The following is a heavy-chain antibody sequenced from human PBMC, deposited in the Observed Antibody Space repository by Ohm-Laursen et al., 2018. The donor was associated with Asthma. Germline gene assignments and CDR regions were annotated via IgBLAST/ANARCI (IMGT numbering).Heavy chain of an antibody. V-gene: IGHV3-74*01. J-gene: IGHJ4*02. CDR1: GFTFSSYW. CDR2: INSDGSST. D-gene: IGHD1-1*01. CDR3: ARGLQLQPYYFYY. Sequence: SLRLSCAASGFTFSSYWMHWVRQAPGKGPVWVSRINSDGSSTSYADSVKGRFTISRDNAKNTLYLQMNSLRAADTAVYYCARGLQLQPYYFYYWGQGTLVTVSS.